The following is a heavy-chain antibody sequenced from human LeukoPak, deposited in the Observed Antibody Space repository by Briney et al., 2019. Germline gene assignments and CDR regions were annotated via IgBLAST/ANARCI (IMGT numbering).Heavy chain of an antibody. CDR1: GFTFSSYA. Sequence: GGSLRLSCAASGFTFSSYAMSRVRQAPGKGLEWVSAISGSGGSTYYADSVKGRFTISRDNSKNTLYLQMNSLRAEDTAVYYCARDILTGYVHYYGMDVWGQGTTVTVSS. CDR3: ARDILTGYVHYYGMDV. D-gene: IGHD3-9*01. J-gene: IGHJ6*02. CDR2: ISGSGGST. V-gene: IGHV3-23*01.